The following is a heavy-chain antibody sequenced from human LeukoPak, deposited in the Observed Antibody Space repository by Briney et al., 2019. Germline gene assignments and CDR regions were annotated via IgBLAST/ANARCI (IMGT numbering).Heavy chain of an antibody. CDR2: ISAYNGNT. Sequence: ASVNVSCKASGYTFINYGINCVRQAPGQGLERMGWISAYNGNTNYAQSLQGRVTMTTDTSTSTVYMEMRSLTSDDTAVYYCARDLDQYNGRFGGFGHDFWGQGTLVTVSS. CDR3: ARDLDQYNGRFGGFGHDF. J-gene: IGHJ4*02. V-gene: IGHV1-18*01. CDR1: GYTFINYG. D-gene: IGHD3-10*01.